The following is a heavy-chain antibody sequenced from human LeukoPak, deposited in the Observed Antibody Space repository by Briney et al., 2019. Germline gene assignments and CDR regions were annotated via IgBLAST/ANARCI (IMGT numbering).Heavy chain of an antibody. CDR3: AKESGYDVDLEY. CDR1: GFTFSSYG. Sequence: GRSLRLSCAASGFTFSSYGMHWVRQAPGKGLEWVAVISYDGSNKYYADPVKGRFTISRDNSKNTVYLQMSSLRAEDTAVYYCAKESGYDVDLEYWGQGALVTVSS. J-gene: IGHJ4*02. D-gene: IGHD5-12*01. V-gene: IGHV3-30*18. CDR2: ISYDGSNK.